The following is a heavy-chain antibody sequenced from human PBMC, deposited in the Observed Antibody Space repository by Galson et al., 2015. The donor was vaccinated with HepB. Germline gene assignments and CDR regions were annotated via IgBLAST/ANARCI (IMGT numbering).Heavy chain of an antibody. CDR1: GSPYVNYA. CDR3: AKQGGDNSHLYYFDH. V-gene: IGHV3-23*01. Sequence: SLRLSCAASGSPYVNYAMSWVRQAPGKGLEWVSLISSSGTSTYYADSAKGRFTISRDNSKNTLYLQMNSLRAEDTAVYYCAKQGGDNSHLYYFDHWGQGTLVTVSS. CDR2: ISSSGTST. J-gene: IGHJ4*02. D-gene: IGHD4-23*01.